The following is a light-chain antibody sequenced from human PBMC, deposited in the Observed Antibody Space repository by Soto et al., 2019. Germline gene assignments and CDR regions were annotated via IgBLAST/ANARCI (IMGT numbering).Light chain of an antibody. V-gene: IGKV3-15*01. J-gene: IGKJ5*01. CDR3: QQYGSSPPIT. CDR2: GAS. Sequence: MTQSPSTLSASVGDRVTITCRASQSVSSNLVWYQQKPGQAPRLLIYGASTRATGIPARFSGSGSGTEFTLTISSLQSEDFAVYYCQQYGSSPPITFGQGTRLEIK. CDR1: QSVSSN.